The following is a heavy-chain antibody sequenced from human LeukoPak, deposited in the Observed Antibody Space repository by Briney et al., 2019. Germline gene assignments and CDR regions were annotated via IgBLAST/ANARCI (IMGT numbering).Heavy chain of an antibody. Sequence: SETLSLTCAVSGVSFSGYYRSWIRQPPGKGLEWIGEINHSGSTNYNASLKSRVTISADTSKNQFSLKLGSVTAADTAVYYCARGGGYCSSTSCYRLLDWFDPWGQGTLVTVSS. CDR2: INHSGST. V-gene: IGHV4-34*01. D-gene: IGHD2-2*02. J-gene: IGHJ5*02. CDR1: GVSFSGYY. CDR3: ARGGGYCSSTSCYRLLDWFDP.